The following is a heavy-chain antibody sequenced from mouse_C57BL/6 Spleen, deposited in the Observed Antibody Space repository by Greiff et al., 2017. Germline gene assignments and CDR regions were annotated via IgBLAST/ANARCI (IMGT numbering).Heavy chain of an antibody. CDR1: GYTFTDYE. V-gene: IGHV1-15*01. D-gene: IGHD2-5*01. J-gene: IGHJ3*01. Sequence: VQRVESGAELVRPGASVTLSCKASGYTFTDYEMHWVKQTPVHGLEWIGAIDPETGGTAYNQKFKGKAILTADKSSSTAYMELRSLTSEDSAVYYCTNSNWAYWGQGTLVTVSA. CDR3: TNSNWAY. CDR2: IDPETGGT.